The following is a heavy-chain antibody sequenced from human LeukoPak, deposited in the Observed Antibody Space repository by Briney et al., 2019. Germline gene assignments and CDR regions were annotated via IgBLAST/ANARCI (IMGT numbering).Heavy chain of an antibody. CDR2: ISSSSSYI. D-gene: IGHD5-12*01. CDR3: ARDPPDIVATINRFDY. Sequence: PGGSLRLSCAASGFTFSSYSMNWVRQAPGKGLEWVSSISSSSSYIYYADSVKGRFTISRDNAKNSLYLQMNSLGAEDTAVYYCARDPPDIVATINRFDYWGQGTLVTVSS. V-gene: IGHV3-21*01. J-gene: IGHJ4*02. CDR1: GFTFSSYS.